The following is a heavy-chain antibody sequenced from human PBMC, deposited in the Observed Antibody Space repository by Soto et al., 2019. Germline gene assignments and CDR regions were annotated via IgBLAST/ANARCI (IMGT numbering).Heavy chain of an antibody. Sequence: QVQLQESGPGLVRPSETLSLTCTFSGGSISRYYWSWIRQPPGKGLEWIGYIYYSGTNYNPSLKSRITISVDTSNNQFSLKLDSVTAADTAVYYCARYYYGSGSFFDYWGQGTLVTVSS. J-gene: IGHJ4*02. CDR3: ARYYYGSGSFFDY. V-gene: IGHV4-59*01. D-gene: IGHD3-10*01. CDR2: IYYSGT. CDR1: GGSISRYY.